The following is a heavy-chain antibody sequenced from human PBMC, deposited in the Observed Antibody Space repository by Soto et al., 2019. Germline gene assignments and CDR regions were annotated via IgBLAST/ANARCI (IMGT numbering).Heavy chain of an antibody. V-gene: IGHV3-48*03. J-gene: IGHJ4*02. CDR3: AKEATNINNFDY. D-gene: IGHD1-26*01. CDR1: GFTFSNYE. CDR2: ISSVGSTI. Sequence: PGGSLRLSCAASGFTFSNYEMNWVRQAPGKGLEWISYISSVGSTIHYADSVKGRFTISRDNDKNSLYLQMNSLRAEDTAVYYCAKEATNINNFDYWGQGSLVTVSS.